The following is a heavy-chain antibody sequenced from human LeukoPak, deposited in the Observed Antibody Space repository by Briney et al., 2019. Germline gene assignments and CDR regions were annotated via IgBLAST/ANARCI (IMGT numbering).Heavy chain of an antibody. CDR2: IYYSGST. CDR1: GGSISSGGYY. D-gene: IGHD3-16*01. Sequence: SQTLSLTCTVSGGSISSGGYYWSWIRQHPGKGLEWIGYIYYSGSTYYNPSLKSRVTISVDTPKNQFSLKLSSVTAADTAVYYCAREAPHLTPPFRWGQGTLVTVSS. J-gene: IGHJ4*02. V-gene: IGHV4-31*03. CDR3: AREAPHLTPPFR.